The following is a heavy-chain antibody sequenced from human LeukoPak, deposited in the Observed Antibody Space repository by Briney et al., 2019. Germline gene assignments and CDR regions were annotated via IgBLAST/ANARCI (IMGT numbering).Heavy chain of an antibody. CDR1: GFTFSDYY. V-gene: IGHV3-11*01. Sequence: GGSLRLSCAASGFTFSDYYMSWIRQAPGKGLEWVSYISSSGSTIYYADSVKGRFTISRDNAKNSLYLQMNSLRAEDTAVYYCERDWYYYDSSGYSRYFDYWGQGTLATVSS. CDR3: ERDWYYYDSSGYSRYFDY. CDR2: ISSSGSTI. J-gene: IGHJ4*02. D-gene: IGHD3-22*01.